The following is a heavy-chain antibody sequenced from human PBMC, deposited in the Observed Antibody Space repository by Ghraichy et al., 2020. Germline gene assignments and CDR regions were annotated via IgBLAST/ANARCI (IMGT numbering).Heavy chain of an antibody. D-gene: IGHD4-23*01. CDR3: ARASKVVRFFYFDGMDV. CDR2: ITSSSRTK. V-gene: IGHV3-48*02. Sequence: GESLNISCVASGFTLSSYSLNWVRQAPGKGLEWVSYITSSSRTKSYADSVKGRFTISRDNAQNSLYLEMNSLRDEDTAIYFCARASKVVRFFYFDGMDVWGQGTTVTVCS. J-gene: IGHJ6*02. CDR1: GFTLSSYS.